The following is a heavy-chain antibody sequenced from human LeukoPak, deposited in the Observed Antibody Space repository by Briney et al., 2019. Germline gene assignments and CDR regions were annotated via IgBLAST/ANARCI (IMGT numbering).Heavy chain of an antibody. CDR1: GGYISSYY. V-gene: IGHV4-59*01. D-gene: IGHD3-3*01. J-gene: IGHJ6*03. CDR3: ARGLYDFWSGYLYYYYYYMDV. CDR2: IYYSGST. Sequence: PSETLSLTCTVSGGYISSYYWSWIRQPPGKGLEWMGYIYYSGSTNYSHSLKSRVTISVDTSKNQFSLKLSSVTAADTAVYYCARGLYDFWSGYLYYYYYYMDVWGKGTTVTVSS.